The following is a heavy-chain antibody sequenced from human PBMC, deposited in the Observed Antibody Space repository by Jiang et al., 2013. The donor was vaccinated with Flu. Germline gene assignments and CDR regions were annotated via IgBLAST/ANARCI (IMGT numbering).Heavy chain of an antibody. CDR3: AREKYGDQYYFDY. Sequence: GAEVKKPGSSVKVSCKASGGTFSSYAISWVRQAPGQGLEWMGRIIPILGIANYAQKFQGRVTITADKSTSTAYMELSSLRSEDTAVYYCAREKYGDQYYFDYWGQGTLVTVSS. V-gene: IGHV1-69*04. CDR1: GGTFSSYA. D-gene: IGHD4-17*01. CDR2: IIPILGIA. J-gene: IGHJ4*02.